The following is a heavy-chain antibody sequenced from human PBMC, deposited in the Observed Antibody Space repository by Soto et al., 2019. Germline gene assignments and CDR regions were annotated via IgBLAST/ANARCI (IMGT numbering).Heavy chain of an antibody. J-gene: IGHJ2*01. CDR1: GGSFSGYY. Sequence: QVQLQQWGAGPLRPLETLSLTCAVSGGSFSGYYWAWIRQSPGQGLVWIAEINDRGSITYNPSLKSRVSSSVDTSKNHYSLNLRSVTAADTAVYYCARGRHDILTGPPCVWYFDLWGRGTRVTLSS. D-gene: IGHD3-9*01. CDR2: INDRGSI. CDR3: ARGRHDILTGPPCVWYFDL. V-gene: IGHV4-34*01.